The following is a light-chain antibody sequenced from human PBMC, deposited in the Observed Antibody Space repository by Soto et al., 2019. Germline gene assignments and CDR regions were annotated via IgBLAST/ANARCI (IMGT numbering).Light chain of an antibody. CDR3: QHYNGFSWT. CDR1: QSISSY. CDR2: AAS. V-gene: IGKV1-39*01. J-gene: IGKJ1*01. Sequence: DIQMTQSPSSLSASVGDRVTITCRASQSISSYLNWYQQKPGKAPKLLIYAASSLQSGVPSRFSGSGSGTDFTFTISSLQPDDFATYYCQHYNGFSWTFGQGTKVDIK.